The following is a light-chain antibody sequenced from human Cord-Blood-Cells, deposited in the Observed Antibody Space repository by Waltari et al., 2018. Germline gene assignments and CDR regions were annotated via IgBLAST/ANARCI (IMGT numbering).Light chain of an antibody. CDR3: SSYTSSSTV. Sequence: QSALTQPASVSGSPGQSITISCTGTRRDVGGYNYVSWYQQHPGKAPKLMIYDVSNRPSGVSNRFSGSKSGNTASLTISGLQAEDEADYYCSSYTSSSTVFGGGTKLTVL. CDR2: DVS. CDR1: RRDVGGYNY. J-gene: IGLJ2*01. V-gene: IGLV2-14*01.